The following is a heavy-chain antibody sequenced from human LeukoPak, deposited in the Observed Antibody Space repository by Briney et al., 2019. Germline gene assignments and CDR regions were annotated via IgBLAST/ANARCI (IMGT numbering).Heavy chain of an antibody. CDR1: GGSISSYY. CDR3: ATGSSRDGCNFYY. Sequence: PAETLSLTCTGSGGSISSYYWSWIRQPPGKGLEWIGYIYGKGSTKYNPSLKSRVTISVGTSKHEFSLKLSSVTAADTAVYYCATGSSRDGCNFYYWGHGTLVTASS. V-gene: IGHV4-59*01. CDR2: IYGKGST. D-gene: IGHD2-15*01. J-gene: IGHJ4*01.